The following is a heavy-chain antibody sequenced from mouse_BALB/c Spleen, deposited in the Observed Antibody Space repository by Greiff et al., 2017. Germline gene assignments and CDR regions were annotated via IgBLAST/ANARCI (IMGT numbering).Heavy chain of an antibody. CDR2: ISSGGGST. J-gene: IGHJ3*01. Sequence: EVQVVESGGVLVKPGGSLKLSCAASGFAFSSYDMSWVRQTPEKRLEWVAYISSGGGSTYYPDTVKGRFTISRDNAKNTLYLQMSSLKSEDTAMYYCASLYDGYGGFAYWGQGTLVTVSA. V-gene: IGHV5-12-1*01. D-gene: IGHD2-3*01. CDR1: GFAFSSYD. CDR3: ASLYDGYGGFAY.